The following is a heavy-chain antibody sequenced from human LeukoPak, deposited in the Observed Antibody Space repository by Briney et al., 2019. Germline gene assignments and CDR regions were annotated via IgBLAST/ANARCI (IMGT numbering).Heavy chain of an antibody. CDR3: ARGLWFGERTNWFDP. Sequence: GSLRLSCAASGFTFSLYAMSWVRQAPGKGVGGIGEIYHSGSTNYNPSLKSRVTISVDKSKNQFSLKLSSVTAADTAVYYCARGLWFGERTNWFDPWGQGTLVTVSS. V-gene: IGHV4-4*02. J-gene: IGHJ5*02. D-gene: IGHD3-10*01. CDR2: IYHSGST. CDR1: GFTFSLYAM.